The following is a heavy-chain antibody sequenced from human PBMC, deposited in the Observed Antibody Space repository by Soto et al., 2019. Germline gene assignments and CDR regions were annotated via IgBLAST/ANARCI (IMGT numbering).Heavy chain of an antibody. V-gene: IGHV1-69*02. D-gene: IGHD5-12*01. J-gene: IGHJ4*02. CDR3: AGGHQGDIVATNLDY. CDR2: IIPILGIA. CDR1: GGTFSSYT. Sequence: QVQLVQSGAEVKKPGSSVKVSCKASGGTFSSYTISWVRQAPGQGLEWMGRIIPILGIANYAQKFQGRVTITADKSTSTAYIELSSLRSEDTAVYYCAGGHQGDIVATNLDYWGQGTLVTVSS.